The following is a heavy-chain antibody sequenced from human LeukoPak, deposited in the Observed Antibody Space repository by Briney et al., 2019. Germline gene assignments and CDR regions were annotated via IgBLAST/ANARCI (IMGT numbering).Heavy chain of an antibody. CDR1: GFAFSSYS. CDR3: AREPDYGVYAGYFDY. V-gene: IGHV3-21*01. D-gene: IGHD4-17*01. Sequence: YPGGSLRPSCAASGFAFSSYSMNWVRQAPGKGLEWVSSISSSSSYIYYADSVKGRFTISRDNAKNSLYLQMNSLRAEDTAVYYCAREPDYGVYAGYFDYWGQGTLVTVSS. CDR2: ISSSSSYI. J-gene: IGHJ4*02.